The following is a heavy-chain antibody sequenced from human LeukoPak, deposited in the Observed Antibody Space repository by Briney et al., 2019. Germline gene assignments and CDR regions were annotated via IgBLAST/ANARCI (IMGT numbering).Heavy chain of an antibody. Sequence: GGSLRLSCAASGFTFSGFWMTWVRQAPGKGLEWVAKIKQDGTETDYVDSVKGRFTISRDNAKNSLYLQMNSLRGEDTAVYYCARHRGGGHFDYWGQGTLVIVSS. CDR1: GFTFSGFW. V-gene: IGHV3-7*04. J-gene: IGHJ4*02. CDR3: ARHRGGGHFDY. CDR2: IKQDGTET. D-gene: IGHD3-10*01.